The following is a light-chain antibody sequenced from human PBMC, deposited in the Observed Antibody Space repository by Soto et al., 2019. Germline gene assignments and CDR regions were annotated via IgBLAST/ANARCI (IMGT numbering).Light chain of an antibody. CDR2: GAS. J-gene: IGKJ1*01. CDR1: ENVGRN. CDR3: QHYTNWPRT. V-gene: IGKV3-15*01. Sequence: EKVMTQSPATLSVSPGERATLSCRASENVGRNLAWYQHKPGQAPRLLMYGASTRATGTPARFSGRGSGTEFTLTISSLQSEDFAVYYCQHYTNWPRTFGQGTKVEIK.